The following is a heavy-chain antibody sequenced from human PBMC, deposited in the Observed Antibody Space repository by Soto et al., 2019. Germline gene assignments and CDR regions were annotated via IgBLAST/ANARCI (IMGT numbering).Heavy chain of an antibody. J-gene: IGHJ4*02. Sequence: SETLRLTCTVSGASINSAEYYWGWIRQPPGKGLEWIGNIYYTGNTYYNPSLRSRVTLSTDTSENQFSLKLSSVTAADTAVYYCAKHGLTAYMAYYFDLWGRGTLVTVSS. V-gene: IGHV4-39*01. CDR2: IYYTGNT. CDR3: AKHGLTAYMAYYFDL. CDR1: GASINSAEYY. D-gene: IGHD3-16*01.